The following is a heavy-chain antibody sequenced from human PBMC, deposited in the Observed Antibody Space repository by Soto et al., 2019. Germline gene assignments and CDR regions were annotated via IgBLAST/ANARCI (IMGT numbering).Heavy chain of an antibody. V-gene: IGHV1-18*04. Sequence: ASVKVSCKASGYTFTSYGISWVRQAPGQGLEWMGWISAYNGNTNYAQKLQGRVTMTTDTSTSTAYMELRSLRSDDTAVYYCARVRSSSWRVIWFDPWGQGTLVTVSS. CDR1: GYTFTSYG. D-gene: IGHD6-13*01. CDR2: ISAYNGNT. CDR3: ARVRSSSWRVIWFDP. J-gene: IGHJ5*02.